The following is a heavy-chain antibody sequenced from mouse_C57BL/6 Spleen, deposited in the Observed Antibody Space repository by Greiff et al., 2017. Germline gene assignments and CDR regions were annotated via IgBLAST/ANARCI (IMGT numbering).Heavy chain of an antibody. J-gene: IGHJ3*01. D-gene: IGHD1-1*01. Sequence: EVQLVESGGGLVQPGGSLSLSCAASGFTFTDYYMSWVRQPPGKALEWLGFIRNKANGYTTEYSASVKGRFTISRDNSQSILYLQMNALRAEDSATYYCARYRYYGSSSGFAYWGQGTLVTVAA. V-gene: IGHV7-3*01. CDR1: GFTFTDYY. CDR3: ARYRYYGSSSGFAY. CDR2: IRNKANGYTT.